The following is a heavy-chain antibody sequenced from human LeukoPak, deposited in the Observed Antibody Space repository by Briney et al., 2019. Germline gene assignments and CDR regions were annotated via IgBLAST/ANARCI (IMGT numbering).Heavy chain of an antibody. Sequence: PGGSLRLSCVVSRFTFSHYWMSWVRQAPGKGLEWVANIKQDGSEKYYVGSVRGRFTISRDNANNSLYLQMNSLRGEDTGVYYCARDRVAAPGWIDTWGQGTLVTVSS. D-gene: IGHD3-10*01. J-gene: IGHJ5*02. CDR1: RFTFSHYW. CDR2: IKQDGSEK. CDR3: ARDRVAAPGWIDT. V-gene: IGHV3-7*03.